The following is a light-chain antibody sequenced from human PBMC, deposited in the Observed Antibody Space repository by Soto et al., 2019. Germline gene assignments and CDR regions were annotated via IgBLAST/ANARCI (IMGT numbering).Light chain of an antibody. CDR3: QQSNNWPYT. CDR2: GAS. J-gene: IGKJ2*01. Sequence: EIVLTQSPGTLSVSPGERANLSCRASQSVSTNLAWFQQKPGQAPRLLIYGASTRATGIPARFSGSGSGTAFTLTINSLQSEDLAVYYSQQSNNWPYTFGQGTTLEV. V-gene: IGKV3-15*01. CDR1: QSVSTN.